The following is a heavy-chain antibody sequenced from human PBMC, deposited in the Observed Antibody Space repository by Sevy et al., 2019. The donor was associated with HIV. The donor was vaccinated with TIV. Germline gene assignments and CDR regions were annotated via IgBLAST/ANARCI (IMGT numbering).Heavy chain of an antibody. CDR2: IKQDGSEK. CDR3: AREGYCSSTSCYYYYYYGMDV. V-gene: IGHV3-7*01. D-gene: IGHD2-2*01. CDR1: GFTFSSYW. J-gene: IGHJ6*02. Sequence: GGSLRLSCAASGFTFSSYWMSWVRQAPGKGLEWVANIKQDGSEKYYVDSVKGRFTISRDNAKNSLYLQMNSLGAEDTAVYYCAREGYCSSTSCYYYYYYGMDVWGQGTTVTVSS.